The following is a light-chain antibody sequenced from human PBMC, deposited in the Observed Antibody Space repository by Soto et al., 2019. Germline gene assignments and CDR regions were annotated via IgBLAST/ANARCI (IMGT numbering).Light chain of an antibody. J-gene: IGLJ1*01. V-gene: IGLV2-14*01. Sequence: QSVLTQPASVSGSPGQSITIYCTGTSSDVGGYNYVSWYQHHPGKAPELMIFEVSNRPSGVSHRFSGSKSGNTASLTISGLQTEDEGDYYCSSYTSSSTRVFGTGTKVTVL. CDR1: SSDVGGYNY. CDR3: SSYTSSSTRV. CDR2: EVS.